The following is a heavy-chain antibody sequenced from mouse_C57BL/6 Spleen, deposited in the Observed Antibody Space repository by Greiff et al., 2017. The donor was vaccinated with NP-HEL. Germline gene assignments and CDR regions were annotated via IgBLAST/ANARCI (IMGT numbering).Heavy chain of an antibody. Sequence: VKLQQPGAELVMPGASVKLSCKASGYTFTSYWMHWVKQRPGQGLEWIGEIDPSDSYTNYNQKFKGKSTLTVDKSSSTAYMQLSSLTSEDSAVYYCAIYYGYEAYWGQGTLVTVSA. J-gene: IGHJ3*01. CDR2: IDPSDSYT. V-gene: IGHV1-69*01. CDR1: GYTFTSYW. CDR3: AIYYGYEAY. D-gene: IGHD2-2*01.